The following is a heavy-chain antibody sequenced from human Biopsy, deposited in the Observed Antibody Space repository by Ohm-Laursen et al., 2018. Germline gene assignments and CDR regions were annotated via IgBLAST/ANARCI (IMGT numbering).Heavy chain of an antibody. J-gene: IGHJ6*02. CDR2: ISPSGATT. CDR1: GNTFATYH. Sequence: ASVRVSCKASGNTFATYHIHCVRQAPGQGLEWMGVISPSGATTSFSQKFQGRITMTRDTSTGTVYMDLNSLGSEDTAVYYCARAGVGSDGTDSYYYGMDVWGPGTTVTVSS. V-gene: IGHV1-46*01. D-gene: IGHD5-24*01. CDR3: ARAGVGSDGTDSYYYGMDV.